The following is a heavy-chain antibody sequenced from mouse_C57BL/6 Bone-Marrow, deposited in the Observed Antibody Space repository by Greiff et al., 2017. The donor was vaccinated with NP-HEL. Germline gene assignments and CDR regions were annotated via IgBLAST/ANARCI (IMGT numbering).Heavy chain of an antibody. CDR2: IDPETGGT. Sequence: VQLQQSGAELVRPGASVTLSCKASGYTFTDYEMHWVKQTPVHGLEWIGAIDPETGGTAYNQKFKGKAILTADKSSSTAYMELRSLTSEDSAVYYCTRSWAYWYFDVWGTGTTVTVSS. V-gene: IGHV1-15*01. CDR1: GYTFTDYE. J-gene: IGHJ1*03. CDR3: TRSWAYWYFDV.